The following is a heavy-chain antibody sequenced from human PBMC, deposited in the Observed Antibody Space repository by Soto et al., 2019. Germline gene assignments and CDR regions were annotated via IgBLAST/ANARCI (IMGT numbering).Heavy chain of an antibody. Sequence: QVQLQESGPGLVKPSETLSLTCTVSGGSISNYYWTWIRQPPGKGLEWIGYIYYSGSTNYNPSLKSPVTTAVDTAKNPFSLLLSSVTAAAPAVFYRAQRPWADHGGIFAPWGQGTLVTVSS. CDR3: AQRPWADHGGIFAP. J-gene: IGHJ5*02. D-gene: IGHD4-17*01. CDR2: IYYSGST. V-gene: IGHV4-59*01. CDR1: GGSISNYY.